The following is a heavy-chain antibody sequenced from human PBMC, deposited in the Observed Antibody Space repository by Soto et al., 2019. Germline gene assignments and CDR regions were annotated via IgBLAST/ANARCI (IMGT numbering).Heavy chain of an antibody. CDR2: ISSSSSYI. CDR1: GFTFSSYN. D-gene: IGHD4-17*01. J-gene: IGHJ4*02. Sequence: EVQLVESGGGPVKPGGSLRLSCAASGFTFSSYNMNWVRQAPGKGLEWVSSISSSSSYIYYADSVKGRFTISRDNAKNSLYLQMNSLRAEDTAVYYCARDRSTTTVTPYYFDYWGQGTLVTVSS. CDR3: ARDRSTTTVTPYYFDY. V-gene: IGHV3-21*01.